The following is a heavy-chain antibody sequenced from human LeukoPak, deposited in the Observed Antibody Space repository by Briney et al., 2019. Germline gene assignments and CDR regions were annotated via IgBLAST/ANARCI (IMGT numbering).Heavy chain of an antibody. CDR3: ARGPRLWFGELSAYFDY. V-gene: IGHV4-39*01. J-gene: IGHJ4*02. Sequence: SETLSLTCTVSGGSISGYYWSWIRQPPGKGLEWIGSIYYSGSTYYNPSLKSRVTISVDTSKNQFSLKLSSVTAADTAVYYCARGPRLWFGELSAYFDYWGQGTLVTVSS. CDR1: GGSISGYY. D-gene: IGHD3-10*01. CDR2: IYYSGST.